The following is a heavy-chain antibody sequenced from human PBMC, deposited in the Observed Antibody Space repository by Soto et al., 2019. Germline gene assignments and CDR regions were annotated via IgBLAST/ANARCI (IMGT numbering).Heavy chain of an antibody. CDR2: MNPNSGNT. Sequence: ASVKVSCKAAGYTFTSCDINWVRQATGQGLEWMGWMNPNSGNTGYAQKFQGRVTMTRNTSISTAYMELSSLRSEDTAAYSCARGLPRQPLEFGPWGKGTRLTVCS. V-gene: IGHV1-8*01. CDR1: GYTFTSCD. J-gene: IGHJ5*02. CDR3: ARGLPRQPLEFGP. D-gene: IGHD6-13*01.